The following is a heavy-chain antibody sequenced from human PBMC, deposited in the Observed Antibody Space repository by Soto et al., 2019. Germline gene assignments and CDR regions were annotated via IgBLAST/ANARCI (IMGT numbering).Heavy chain of an antibody. CDR2: IKPDGSGQ. V-gene: IGHV3-7*05. D-gene: IGHD4-17*01. CDR1: GFTFSSYW. J-gene: IGHJ4*02. Sequence: EVQLVESGGGLVQPGGSLRLSCAASGFTFSSYWMSWVRQAPGKGLQWVANIKPDGSGQYYVDSVKGRFTISRDNAKNSLYLQINTLRADDTAVYYCAKGHYGDGLGWGQGTLVTVSS. CDR3: AKGHYGDGLG.